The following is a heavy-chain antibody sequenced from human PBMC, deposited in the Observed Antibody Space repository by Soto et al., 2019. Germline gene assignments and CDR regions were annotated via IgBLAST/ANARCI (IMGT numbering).Heavy chain of an antibody. J-gene: IGHJ4*02. V-gene: IGHV3-23*01. Sequence: EVQLLDSGGGLGQPGGSLRLSCAASGFTFSSYAIRWVRQAPGKGLEWVSAISGSGTRTYYADSVKGRFTISRDNNKNTVYLQMNSLRAEDTALYYCARLTSGKYTSTWVANWGQGTRVTVSS. CDR2: ISGSGTRT. D-gene: IGHD6-13*01. CDR1: GFTFSSYA. CDR3: ARLTSGKYTSTWVAN.